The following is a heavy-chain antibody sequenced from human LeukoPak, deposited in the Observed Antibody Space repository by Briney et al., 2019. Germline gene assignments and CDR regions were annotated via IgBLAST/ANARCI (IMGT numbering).Heavy chain of an antibody. Sequence: GGSLRLSCAASGFTFDDYAMHWVRQAPGKGLEWVSGISWNSGSLGYADSVKGRFTISRDNAKDSLYLQMNSLRAEDTALYYCAKGSPVVVITTFFDYRGQGILVTVSA. CDR2: ISWNSGSL. D-gene: IGHD3-22*01. V-gene: IGHV3-9*01. CDR3: AKGSPVVVITTFFDY. CDR1: GFTFDDYA. J-gene: IGHJ4*02.